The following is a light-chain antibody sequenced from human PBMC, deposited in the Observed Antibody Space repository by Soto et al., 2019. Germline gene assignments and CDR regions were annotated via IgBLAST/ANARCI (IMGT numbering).Light chain of an antibody. CDR3: QQYSSYSPYT. CDR2: KAS. V-gene: IGKV1-5*03. CDR1: QSISSW. Sequence: DIQMTQSPSTLSASVGNRVTITCRASQSISSWLAWYLQKPGKAPKLLIYKASTLQDGVPSRFSGSGSGTEFTLTISSLQPDDFATYYCQQYSSYSPYTFGQGTKLEIK. J-gene: IGKJ2*01.